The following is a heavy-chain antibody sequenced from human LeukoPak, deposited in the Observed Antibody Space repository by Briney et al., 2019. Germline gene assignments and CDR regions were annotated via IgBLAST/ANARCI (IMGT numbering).Heavy chain of an antibody. CDR1: GGSISSYY. D-gene: IGHD1-1*01. V-gene: IGHV4-4*07. CDR3: ARDDGYNWNDY. CDR2: IYTSGST. Sequence: PSETLSLTCTVSGGSISSYYWSWVRQPAGKGLEWIGRIYTSGSTNYNPSLTSRVTISVDTSKNQFSLKLSSVTAADTAVYYCARDDGYNWNDYWGQGTLVTVSS. J-gene: IGHJ4*02.